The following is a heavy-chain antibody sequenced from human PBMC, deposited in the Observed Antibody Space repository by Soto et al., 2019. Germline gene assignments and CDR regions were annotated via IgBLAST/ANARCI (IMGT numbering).Heavy chain of an antibody. J-gene: IGHJ4*02. D-gene: IGHD4-17*01. CDR3: ARDFYGGYADY. V-gene: IGHV3-11*01. Sequence: GGSLRLSCATSGFTFSDYYMSWIRQAPGKGLEWVSYIKDRGSSVYYADSVKGRFTISRDYAKTSLYLQMNTLRAEDSAIYYCARDFYGGYADYWGQGTLVTVSS. CDR1: GFTFSDYY. CDR2: IKDRGSSV.